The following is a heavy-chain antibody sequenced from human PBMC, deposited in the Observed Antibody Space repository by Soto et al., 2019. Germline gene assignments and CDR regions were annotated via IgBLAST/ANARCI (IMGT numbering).Heavy chain of an antibody. CDR3: ASIADY. V-gene: IGHV3-30*03. J-gene: IGHJ4*02. CDR1: GFSVTTYG. D-gene: IGHD2-21*01. Sequence: QVQLVESGGGVVQPGRSLRLSCAAAGFSVTTYGMQWVRQAPGKGLEWVARITHDGRSNFYAYSVNGRFTVSRDTSKNTLYLQMNSLRPEDTAVYYCASIADYWGQGTLVTVSS. CDR2: ITHDGRSN.